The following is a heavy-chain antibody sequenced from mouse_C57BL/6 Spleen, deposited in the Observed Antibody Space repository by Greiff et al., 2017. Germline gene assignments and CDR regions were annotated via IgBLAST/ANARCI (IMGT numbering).Heavy chain of an antibody. CDR2: IDPSDSET. V-gene: IGHV1-52*01. D-gene: IGHD2-2*01. CDR3: ARPIYYGYGEWWFDV. J-gene: IGHJ1*03. Sequence: VQLQQPGAELVRPGSSVKLSCKASGYTFTSYWMHWVKQRPIQGLEWIGNIDPSDSETHYNQKFKDKATLTVDKSSSTAYMQLISLTSEDSAVXYGARPIYYGYGEWWFDVWGKGTTVTVSS. CDR1: GYTFTSYW.